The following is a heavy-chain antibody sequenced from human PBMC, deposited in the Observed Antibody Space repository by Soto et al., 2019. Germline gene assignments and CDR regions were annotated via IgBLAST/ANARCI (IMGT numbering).Heavy chain of an antibody. J-gene: IGHJ4*02. CDR2: IRSNTYGGTT. D-gene: IGHD5-18*01. V-gene: IGHV3-49*03. Sequence: PGGSLRLSCTTSGFTFGDYAMSWFRQAPGKGLEWIGYIRSNTYGGTTEYAASVKGRFTISRDDAKNTAYLQMNSLGVEDTAVYFCARDIQYSCELWGQGTLVTVSS. CDR1: GFTFGDYA. CDR3: ARDIQYSCEL.